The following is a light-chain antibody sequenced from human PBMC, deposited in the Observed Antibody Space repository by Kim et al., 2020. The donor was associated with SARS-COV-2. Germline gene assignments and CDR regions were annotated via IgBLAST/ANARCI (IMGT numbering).Light chain of an antibody. Sequence: GKTVTISCTRSSGGIATNYVQWYQQRPGSAPTIVISEDNQRPSGVPDRFSGSIASSSSSAFLTISGLKTEDEADYYCQSFDSSSVVFGGGTQLTVL. CDR3: QSFDSSSVV. V-gene: IGLV6-57*03. CDR2: EDN. J-gene: IGLJ2*01. CDR1: SGGIATNY.